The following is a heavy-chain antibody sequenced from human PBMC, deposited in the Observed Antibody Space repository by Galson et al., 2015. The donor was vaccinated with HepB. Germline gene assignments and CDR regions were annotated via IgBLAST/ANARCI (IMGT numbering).Heavy chain of an antibody. CDR3: AKGRGWYTGFDS. J-gene: IGHJ4*02. CDR1: GFIFSNYA. CDR2: ISGDTYGT. Sequence: SLRLSCAGSGFIFSNYALSWVRQAPGKGLQWVSGISGDTYGTYYADAVKGRFPISRDNSNSRLYLQMTGVTAEDTATYYCAKGRGWYTGFDSWGQGALVTVSS. V-gene: IGHV3-23*01. D-gene: IGHD6-19*01.